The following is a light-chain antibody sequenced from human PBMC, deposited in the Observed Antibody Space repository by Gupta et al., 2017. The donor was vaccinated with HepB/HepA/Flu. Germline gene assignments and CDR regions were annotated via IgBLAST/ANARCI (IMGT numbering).Light chain of an antibody. CDR1: QSVSSY. CDR3: QQRSNWPP. V-gene: IGKV3-11*01. J-gene: IGKJ1*01. CDR2: DAS. Sequence: EIVLTQSPATLSLSPGERATLSCRASQSVSSYLAWYQPKPGQAPRLLIYDASNRATGIPARFSGSGSGTDFTLTISSLEPEDFAVYYCQQRSNWPPFGQGTKVEIK.